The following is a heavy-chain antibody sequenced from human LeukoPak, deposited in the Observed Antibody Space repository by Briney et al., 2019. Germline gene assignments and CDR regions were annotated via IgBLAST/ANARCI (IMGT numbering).Heavy chain of an antibody. CDR1: GGSISSYF. Sequence: SETLSLTCTVSGGSISSYFWTWIRQPPGKGLEWIGYIYHTGNTNYSPSLRGRVTMSIDTSRNQFSLKLNSVTATDTAVYYCAREGLAARRGGFDIWGQGTVATVSS. CDR3: AREGLAARRGGFDI. V-gene: IGHV4-59*01. D-gene: IGHD6-6*01. CDR2: IYHTGNT. J-gene: IGHJ3*02.